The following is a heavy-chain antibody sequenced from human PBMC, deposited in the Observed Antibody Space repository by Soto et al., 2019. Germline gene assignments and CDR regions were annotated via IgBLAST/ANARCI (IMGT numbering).Heavy chain of an antibody. Sequence: EVQLVESGGGLVQPGGSLRLTCAASGFSFSNYNMNWVRQAPGKGLEWVSYISKGSGTIYYADSVKGRFSISRDNGKNSLYLQMNSLKDEDTAVYYCARDAFDYDSSGYHFDYWGQGTLVTVSS. D-gene: IGHD3-22*01. CDR3: ARDAFDYDSSGYHFDY. J-gene: IGHJ4*02. CDR2: ISKGSGTI. CDR1: GFSFSNYN. V-gene: IGHV3-48*02.